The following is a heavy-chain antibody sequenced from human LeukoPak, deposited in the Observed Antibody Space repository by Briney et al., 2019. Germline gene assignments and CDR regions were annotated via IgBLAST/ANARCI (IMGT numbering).Heavy chain of an antibody. CDR3: ARQHGYDPLDY. CDR2: IKQDGSEK. D-gene: IGHD3-16*01. V-gene: IGHV3-7*01. CDR1: GFTFSSHW. Sequence: GGSLRLSCAASGFTFSSHWMSWVRQAPGKGLEWVANIKQDGSEKYYVDSVKGRFTISRDNAKNSLYLQMNSLRAEDTAVYYCARQHGYDPLDYWGQGTLVTVSS. J-gene: IGHJ4*02.